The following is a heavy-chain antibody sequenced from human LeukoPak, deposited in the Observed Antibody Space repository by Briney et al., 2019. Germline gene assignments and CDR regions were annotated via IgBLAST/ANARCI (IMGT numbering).Heavy chain of an antibody. J-gene: IGHJ4*02. CDR3: ARVSVGYCSSTSCYTSDY. CDR1: GGTFSSYA. D-gene: IGHD2-2*02. CDR2: IIPIFGTA. Sequence: ASVKVSCKASGGTFSSYAISWVRQAPGQGLEWMGGIIPIFGTANYAQKFQGRVTITADESTSTAYMELSSLRSEDTAVYYCARVSVGYCSSTSCYTSDYWGQGTLVTVSS. V-gene: IGHV1-69*01.